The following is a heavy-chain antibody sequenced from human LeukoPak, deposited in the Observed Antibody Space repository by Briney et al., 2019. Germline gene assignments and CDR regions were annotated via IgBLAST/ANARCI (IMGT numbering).Heavy chain of an antibody. J-gene: IGHJ3*02. CDR2: IYPGDSDT. CDR1: GYSFTSYW. CDR3: ARPRPQYSSGWQNDAFDI. Sequence: GESLKISCKGSGYSFTSYWIGWVRQMPGKGLEWMGIIYPGDSDTRYSPSFQGQVTISADKSINTAYLQWSSLKASDTAMYYCARPRPQYSSGWQNDAFDIWGQGTMVTVSS. D-gene: IGHD6-19*01. V-gene: IGHV5-51*01.